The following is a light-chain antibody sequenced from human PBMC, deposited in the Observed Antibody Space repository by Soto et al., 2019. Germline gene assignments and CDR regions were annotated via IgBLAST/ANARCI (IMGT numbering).Light chain of an antibody. J-gene: IGLJ1*01. CDR3: SSSASSNTRGIYV. V-gene: IGLV2-14*01. CDR2: EVS. CDR1: SSDVGDYNF. Sequence: QSALTQPASVSGSPGQSIIISCTGTSSDVGDYNFVSWYQQHPGKAPKLMIYEVSNRPSGVSNRFSGSKSGNTASLTISRLQAEDEADYYCSSSASSNTRGIYVFGTGTKLTVL.